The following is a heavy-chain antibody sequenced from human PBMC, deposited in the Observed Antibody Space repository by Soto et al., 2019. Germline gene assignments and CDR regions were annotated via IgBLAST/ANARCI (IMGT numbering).Heavy chain of an antibody. CDR2: IIPNFGTV. CDR3: AKEYSGSSHYFDL. Sequence: QVQLEQSGAEVKKPGSSVKVSCKASGGTFNSYAISWVRQVPGEGPEWMGGIIPNFGTVNYAQKFQGRVTIIADESTSSAYMELRSLRSDDTAVYYCAKEYSGSSHYFDLWGRGTLVTVSS. D-gene: IGHD6-6*01. CDR1: GGTFNSYA. J-gene: IGHJ2*01. V-gene: IGHV1-69*01.